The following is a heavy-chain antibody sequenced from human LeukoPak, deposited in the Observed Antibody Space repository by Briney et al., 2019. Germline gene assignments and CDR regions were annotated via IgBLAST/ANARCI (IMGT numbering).Heavy chain of an antibody. CDR3: ASNNYYDSSGYYWGILNDY. Sequence: SVKVSCKASGGTFSSYAISWVRQAPGQGLEWMGGIIPIFGTANYAQKFQGRVTITTDESTSTAYMELSSLRSEDTAVYYCASNNYYDSSGYYWGILNDYWGQGTLVTVSS. J-gene: IGHJ4*02. V-gene: IGHV1-69*05. D-gene: IGHD3-22*01. CDR2: IIPIFGTA. CDR1: GGTFSSYA.